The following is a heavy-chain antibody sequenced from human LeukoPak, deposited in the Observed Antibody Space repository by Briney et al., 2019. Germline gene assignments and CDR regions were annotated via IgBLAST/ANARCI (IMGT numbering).Heavy chain of an antibody. CDR1: GFTFSSYS. J-gene: IGHJ4*02. Sequence: GGSLRLSCAASGFTFSSYSMNWVRQAPGKGLEWVSSISSGSSYIYYADSVKGRFTISRDNAKNSLYLQMNSLRAEDTAVYYCARESAAATFDYWGQGTLVTVSS. V-gene: IGHV3-21*01. CDR2: ISSGSSYI. CDR3: ARESAAATFDY. D-gene: IGHD6-13*01.